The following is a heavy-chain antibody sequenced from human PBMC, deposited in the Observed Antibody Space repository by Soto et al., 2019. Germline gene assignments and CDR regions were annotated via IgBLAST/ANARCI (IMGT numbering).Heavy chain of an antibody. CDR2: INSDGSST. CDR3: AKGYDVLTGLDY. Sequence: GGSLRLSCAASGFTLSSFWMHWVRQAPGKGLVWVSLINSDGSSTRYADSVKGRFTISRDNAKNTLYRQMNSLRAEDTAVYYCAKGYDVLTGLDYWGQGTLVTVSS. D-gene: IGHD3-9*01. V-gene: IGHV3-74*01. CDR1: GFTLSSFW. J-gene: IGHJ4*02.